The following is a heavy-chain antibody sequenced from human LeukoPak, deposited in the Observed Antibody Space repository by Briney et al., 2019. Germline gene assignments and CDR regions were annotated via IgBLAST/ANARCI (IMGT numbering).Heavy chain of an antibody. J-gene: IGHJ4*02. D-gene: IGHD6-19*01. V-gene: IGHV1-69*04. CDR2: IIPILGIA. CDR3: ARDAGWLGRKEPNIDC. CDR1: GGTFSSYA. Sequence: SVKVSCKASGGTFSSYAISWVRQAPGQGLEWMGRIIPILGIANYAQKFQGRVTITADKSTSTAYMELSSLRSEDTAVYYCARDAGWLGRKEPNIDCWGQGTLVTVSS.